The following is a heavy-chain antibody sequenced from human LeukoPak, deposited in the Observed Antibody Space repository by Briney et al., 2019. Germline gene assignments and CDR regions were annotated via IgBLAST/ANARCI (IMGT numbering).Heavy chain of an antibody. V-gene: IGHV4-34*01. CDR1: GGSFSGYY. Sequence: SETLSLTCAVYGGSFSGYYWSWIRQPPGKGLEWIGEINHSGSTNYNPSLKSRVTISVDTSKNQFSLKLSSVTAADTAVYYCARVVTMVRGPYFDYWGQGTLVTVSS. J-gene: IGHJ4*02. D-gene: IGHD3-10*01. CDR2: INHSGST. CDR3: ARVVTMVRGPYFDY.